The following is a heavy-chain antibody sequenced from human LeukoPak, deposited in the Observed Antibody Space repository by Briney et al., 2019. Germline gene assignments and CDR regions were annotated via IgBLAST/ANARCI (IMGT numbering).Heavy chain of an antibody. CDR1: GVTFRPSR. CDR3: ARGGAATLDY. Sequence: PGGSLRLSCAASGVTFRPSRMFWVRQAPGKGLVWVSYINGDGSATTYADSVKGRFTISRDKAKNTLYLQMNSLRAEDTAVYYCARGGAATLDYWVQGTLVTVSS. D-gene: IGHD2-15*01. CDR2: INGDGSAT. V-gene: IGHV3-74*01. J-gene: IGHJ4*02.